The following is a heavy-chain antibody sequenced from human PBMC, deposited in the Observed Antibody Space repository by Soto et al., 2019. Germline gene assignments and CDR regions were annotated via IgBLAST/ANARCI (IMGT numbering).Heavy chain of an antibody. V-gene: IGHV4-59*01. J-gene: IGHJ5*02. D-gene: IGHD1-26*01. CDR2: IYYSGST. CDR1: GGSISSYY. Sequence: SETLSLTCTVSGGSISSYYWSWIRQPPGKGLEWIGYIYYSGSTNYNPSLKSRVTISVDTSKNQFSLKLSSVTAADTAVYYCARAKWELLGRYNWFDPWGQGTLVTVS. CDR3: ARAKWELLGRYNWFDP.